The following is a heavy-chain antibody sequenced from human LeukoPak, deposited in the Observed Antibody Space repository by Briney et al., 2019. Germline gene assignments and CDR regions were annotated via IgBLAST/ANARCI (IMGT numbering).Heavy chain of an antibody. CDR2: ITISGHTK. V-gene: IGHV3-48*03. CDR1: GFDLSTYE. Sequence: GGSLRLSCAASGFDLSTYEMNWLRQAPGKGLEWIADITISGHTKNYADSVKGRFTISRDNARDSLYLQMNSLRVEDTGVYYCARGDPHADLWGQGTLVTVSS. CDR3: ARGDPHADL. J-gene: IGHJ5*02.